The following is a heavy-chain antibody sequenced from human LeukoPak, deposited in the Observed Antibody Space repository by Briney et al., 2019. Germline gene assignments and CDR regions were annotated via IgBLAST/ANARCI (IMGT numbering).Heavy chain of an antibody. Sequence: PGGSLRLSCLASGFTIGDHGMSWIRLAPGKGLEWVGFIRSKGQGGTTEYAATVKGRFTISRDDSKSIAYLEMNSLKTEDTAIYYCARDRDSVTWNSPARRDNWGQGTLVTVSS. J-gene: IGHJ4*02. CDR2: IRSKGQGGTT. CDR3: ARDRDSVTWNSPARRDN. CDR1: GFTIGDHG. D-gene: IGHD5/OR15-5a*01. V-gene: IGHV3-49*03.